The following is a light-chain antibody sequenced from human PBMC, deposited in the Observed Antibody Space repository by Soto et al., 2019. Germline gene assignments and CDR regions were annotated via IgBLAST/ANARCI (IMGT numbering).Light chain of an antibody. CDR2: AVS. CDR1: QSLVHSDGNTF. CDR3: MQATPLPWT. V-gene: IGKV2-24*01. J-gene: IGKJ1*01. Sequence: DVVMTQTPLSSPVTLGQPASISCRSSQSLVHSDGNTFLSWLQQRPGQPPRLLIYAVSNRLSGVPDRFSGGGAGTDFTLTISRVEAEDVGVYYCMQATPLPWTFGQGTKVEIK.